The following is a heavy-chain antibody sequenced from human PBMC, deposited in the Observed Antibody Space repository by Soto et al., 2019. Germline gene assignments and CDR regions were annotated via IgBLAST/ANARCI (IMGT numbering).Heavy chain of an antibody. CDR2: ISSSSSYT. D-gene: IGHD3-22*01. J-gene: IGHJ4*02. CDR3: ARDSASSGYYYLSPFDY. V-gene: IGHV3-11*06. CDR1: GFTFSDYY. Sequence: GGSLRLSCAASGFTFSDYYMSWIRQAPGKGLEWVSYISSSSSYTNYADSVKGRFTISRDNAKNSLHLQMNSLRAEDTAVYYCARDSASSGYYYLSPFDYWGQGTLVTVSS.